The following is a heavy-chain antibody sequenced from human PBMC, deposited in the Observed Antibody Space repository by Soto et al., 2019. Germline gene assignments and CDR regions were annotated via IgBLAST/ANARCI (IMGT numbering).Heavy chain of an antibody. CDR2: ISSSSSTM. CDR1: GFTFSSYS. CDR3: ARDPYSSSWFNSDY. V-gene: IGHV3-48*02. J-gene: IGHJ4*02. Sequence: EVQLVESGGGLVQPGGSLRLSCAASGFTFSSYSMKWVRQAPGKGLEWVSYISSSSSTMYYADSVKGRFTISRDNAKNALYLQMNSLRDEDTAVYYCARDPYSSSWFNSDYWGQGTLVTVSS. D-gene: IGHD6-13*01.